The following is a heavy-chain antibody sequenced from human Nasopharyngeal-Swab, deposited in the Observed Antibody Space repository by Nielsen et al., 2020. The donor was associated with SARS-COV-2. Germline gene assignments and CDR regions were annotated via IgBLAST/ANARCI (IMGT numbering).Heavy chain of an antibody. Sequence: SVKVSCKASGGTFSSYAISWVRQAPRQGLEWMGGIIPIFGTANYAQKFQGRVTITADESTSTAYMELSSLRSEDTAVYYCASNPYCGGDCYGAFDIWGQGTMVTVSS. J-gene: IGHJ3*02. D-gene: IGHD2-21*02. CDR2: IIPIFGTA. V-gene: IGHV1-69*13. CDR1: GGTFSSYA. CDR3: ASNPYCGGDCYGAFDI.